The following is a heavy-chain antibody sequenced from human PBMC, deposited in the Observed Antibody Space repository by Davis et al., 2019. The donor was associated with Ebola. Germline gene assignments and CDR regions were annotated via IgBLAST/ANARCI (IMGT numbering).Heavy chain of an antibody. CDR3: ARDPRYSSSTGDY. D-gene: IGHD6-13*01. CDR2: ISSSSSYI. Sequence: PGGSLRLSCAASGFTFSSYSMNWVRQAPGKGLEWVSSISSSSSYIYYADSVKGRFTISRDNAKNSLYLQMNSLRAEDTAVYYCARDPRYSSSTGDYWGQGTLVTVSS. V-gene: IGHV3-21*01. CDR1: GFTFSSYS. J-gene: IGHJ4*02.